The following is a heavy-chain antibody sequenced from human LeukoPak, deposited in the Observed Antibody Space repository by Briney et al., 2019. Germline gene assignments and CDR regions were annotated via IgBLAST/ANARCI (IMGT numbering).Heavy chain of an antibody. J-gene: IGHJ1*01. Sequence: ASVKVSCKASGYTFTGNHIHWVRQAPGQGLEWMGIINPSDDTTTYAQKFRGRVTMTRDTSTSTVYMDLSSLRSEDTAVYYCARDGGSYGDCPHWGQGTLVTVSS. CDR2: INPSDDTT. V-gene: IGHV1-46*01. CDR3: ARDGGSYGDCPH. CDR1: GYTFTGNH. D-gene: IGHD4-17*01.